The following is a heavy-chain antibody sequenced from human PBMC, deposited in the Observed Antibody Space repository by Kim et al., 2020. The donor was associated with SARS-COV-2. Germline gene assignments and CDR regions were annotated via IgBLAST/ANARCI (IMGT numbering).Heavy chain of an antibody. CDR2: IKTRGEGGTT. CDR1: GFSFNNIW. D-gene: IGHD3-16*01. CDR3: STIGYYDGNHETPDGY. V-gene: IGHV3-15*01. J-gene: IGHJ4*02. Sequence: GGSLRLSCTASGFSFNNIWMTWVRRAPGKGLEWVGRIKTRGEGGTTDYAAAVKGRFTISREDSQNRAYLEMNSLKTEDTAIYYCSTIGYYDGNHETPDGYWGQGTLVAVSS.